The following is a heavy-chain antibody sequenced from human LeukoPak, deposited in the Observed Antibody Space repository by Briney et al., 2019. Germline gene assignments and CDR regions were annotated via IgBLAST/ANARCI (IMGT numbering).Heavy chain of an antibody. J-gene: IGHJ4*02. Sequence: GASVKVSCKASGYTFTSYDINWVRQAPGQGLEWMGWMNPNSGNTGYAQKFQGRVTITGHTSISTAYMELSSLRSEDTAVYYCARGPTWTGNYYYFDYWGQGTLVTVSS. CDR3: ARGPTWTGNYYYFDY. V-gene: IGHV1-8*03. CDR1: GYTFTSYD. CDR2: MNPNSGNT. D-gene: IGHD3/OR15-3a*01.